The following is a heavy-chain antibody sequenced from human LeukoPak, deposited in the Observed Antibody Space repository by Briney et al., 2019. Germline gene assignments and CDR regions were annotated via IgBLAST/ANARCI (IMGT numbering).Heavy chain of an antibody. J-gene: IGHJ5*02. CDR1: GFTFSSYA. Sequence: SGGSLRLSCTASGFTFSSYAMNWVRQAPGKGLEWVAVIWYDGSDKYYADSVKGRFTISRDNAKNSLYLQMNSLRDEDTAVYYCARDFTLDPWGQGTLVTVSS. CDR2: IWYDGSDK. V-gene: IGHV3-33*01. CDR3: ARDFTLDP.